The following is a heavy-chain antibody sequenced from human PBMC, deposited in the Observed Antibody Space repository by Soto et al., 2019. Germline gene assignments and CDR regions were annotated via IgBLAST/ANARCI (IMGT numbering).Heavy chain of an antibody. CDR1: GYTFTGHY. J-gene: IGHJ6*02. V-gene: IGHV1-2*04. CDR2: INPNSGDT. CDR3: ARAFLPPYYDFWSGYWALYGMDV. D-gene: IGHD3-3*01. Sequence: ASVKVSCKASGYTFTGHYMHWVRQAPGQGLEWMGWINPNSGDTNYAQKFQGWVTMTRDTSISTAYMELSRLRSDDTAVYYCARAFLPPYYDFWSGYWALYGMDVWGQGTTVTVSS.